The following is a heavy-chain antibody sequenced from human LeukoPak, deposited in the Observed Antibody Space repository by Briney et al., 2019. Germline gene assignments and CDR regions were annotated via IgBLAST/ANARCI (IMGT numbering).Heavy chain of an antibody. CDR3: AKSRYYNFWSGYYLSNNWFDP. Sequence: SETLSLTCTVSGGSISSSSYYWGWIRQPPGKGLEWIGSIYYSGSTYYNPSLKSRVTISVDTSKNQFSLKLTFLTAADTAVYYCAKSRYYNFWSGYYLSNNWFDPWGQGTLVTVTS. J-gene: IGHJ5*02. D-gene: IGHD3-3*01. CDR1: GGSISSSSYY. CDR2: IYYSGST. V-gene: IGHV4-39*01.